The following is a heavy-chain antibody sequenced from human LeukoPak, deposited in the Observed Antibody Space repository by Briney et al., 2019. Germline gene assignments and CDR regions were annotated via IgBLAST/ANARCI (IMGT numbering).Heavy chain of an antibody. Sequence: SGGSLRLSCAASGGTFSSYAISWVRQAPGQGLEWMGRIIPILGIANYAQKFQGRVTITADKSTSTAYMELSSLRSEDTAVYYCAREAGATVTGDYWGQGTLVTVSS. CDR2: IIPILGIA. J-gene: IGHJ4*02. D-gene: IGHD1-26*01. CDR1: GGTFSSYA. CDR3: AREAGATVTGDY. V-gene: IGHV1-69*04.